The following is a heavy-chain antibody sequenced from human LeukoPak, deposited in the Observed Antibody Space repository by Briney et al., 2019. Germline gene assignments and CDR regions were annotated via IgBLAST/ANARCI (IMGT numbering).Heavy chain of an antibody. CDR1: GFTFSSYG. J-gene: IGHJ4*02. CDR3: ARDGASASSSWYEGGYYFDY. CDR2: IWYDGSNK. Sequence: GGSLRLSCAASGFTFSSYGMHWVRQAPGKGLEWVAVIWYDGSNKYYADSVKGRFTISRDNSKNTLYLQMNSLRAEDTAVYYCARDGASASSSWYEGGYYFDYWGQGTLVTVSS. V-gene: IGHV3-33*01. D-gene: IGHD6-13*01.